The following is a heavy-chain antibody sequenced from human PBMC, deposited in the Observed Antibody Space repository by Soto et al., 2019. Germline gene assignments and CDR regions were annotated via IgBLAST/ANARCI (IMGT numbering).Heavy chain of an antibody. CDR1: GYTFTRYG. J-gene: IGHJ6*02. CDR3: ATNGQRPYYYSGLDV. Sequence: QGQLVQSGAEVKKPGASVKVSCKASGYTFTRYGISWVRQAPGHGLEWMGWMSGYNGDTNYAQKFQGRVTMTIDTSTSIAYMELRSLTSDDAAVYYCATNGQRPYYYSGLDVWGQGTTVTVS. V-gene: IGHV1-18*01. D-gene: IGHD2-8*01. CDR2: MSGYNGDT.